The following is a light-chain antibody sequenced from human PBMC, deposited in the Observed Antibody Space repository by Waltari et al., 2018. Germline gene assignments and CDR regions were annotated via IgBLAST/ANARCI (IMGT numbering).Light chain of an antibody. J-gene: IGLJ2*01. Sequence: QSALTQPPSVSGSPGQSVTISCSGTSSEVGTYNRVSWYQQPPGTAPKLIIFALSSRPSGVTDRFSGSKSGSTASLTISGLQAEDEGDYYCSSYTPSGTLVFGGGTKLTVL. CDR1: SSEVGTYNR. CDR2: ALS. V-gene: IGLV2-18*02. CDR3: SSYTPSGTLV.